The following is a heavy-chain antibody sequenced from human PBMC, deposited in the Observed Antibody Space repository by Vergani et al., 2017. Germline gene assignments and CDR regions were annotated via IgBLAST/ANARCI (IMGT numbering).Heavy chain of an antibody. Sequence: EVQLLESGGALVQPGKSLRLSCAASGFIFSSYAMTWVRQAPGKWLEWVSSISASDGNTYYADSVKGRVTISRDKSKNTLYLQMNSLRAEDTAVYYCARVGRSAVAGTFGAFDMWGQGTMVTVSS. CDR2: ISASDGNT. D-gene: IGHD6-19*01. CDR1: GFIFSSYA. V-gene: IGHV3-23*01. J-gene: IGHJ3*02. CDR3: ARVGRSAVAGTFGAFDM.